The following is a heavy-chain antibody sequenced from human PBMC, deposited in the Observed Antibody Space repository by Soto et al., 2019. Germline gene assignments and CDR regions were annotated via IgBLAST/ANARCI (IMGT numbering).Heavy chain of an antibody. CDR3: AASYGSGYRAFDY. CDR2: INPIDSMS. CDR1: GDTFSFYT. D-gene: IGHD3-10*01. V-gene: IGHV1-69*02. J-gene: IGHJ4*02. Sequence: QVQLVQSGTEVKKPGSSVKVSCKASGDTFSFYTINWVRQAPGLGLEWVGRINPIDSMSNYAQKFQGRVSKTADKSTNTAYMKLRSLTYDDAAMYFCAASYGSGYRAFDYWGQGALVIVSS.